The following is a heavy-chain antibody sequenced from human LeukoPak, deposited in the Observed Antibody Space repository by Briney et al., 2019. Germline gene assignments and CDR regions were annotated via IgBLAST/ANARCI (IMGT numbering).Heavy chain of an antibody. CDR2: ISSNGGST. CDR3: AKVPVFSVTISEVVTDDAFDI. CDR1: GFTFSSYA. D-gene: IGHD3-3*01. J-gene: IGHJ3*02. Sequence: PGGSLRLSCAASGFTFSSYAMHWVRQAPGKGLEYVSAISSNGGSTYYANSVKGRFTISRDNSKNTVYLQMNSLRAEDTAVYYCAKVPVFSVTISEVVTDDAFDIWGQGTIVTVSS. V-gene: IGHV3-64*01.